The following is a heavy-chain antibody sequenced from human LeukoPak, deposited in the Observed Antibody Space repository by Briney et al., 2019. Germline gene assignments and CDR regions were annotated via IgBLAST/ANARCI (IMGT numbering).Heavy chain of an antibody. D-gene: IGHD3-3*01. Sequence: PSETPSLTCAVSGYSISSGYYWGWIRQPPGKGLEWIGSIYHSGSTYYNPSLKSRVTISVDTSKNQFSLKLSSVTAADTAVYYCASDKRYYDFWSGYPWYFDYWGQGTLVTVSS. J-gene: IGHJ4*02. V-gene: IGHV4-38-2*01. CDR3: ASDKRYYDFWSGYPWYFDY. CDR1: GYSISSGYY. CDR2: IYHSGST.